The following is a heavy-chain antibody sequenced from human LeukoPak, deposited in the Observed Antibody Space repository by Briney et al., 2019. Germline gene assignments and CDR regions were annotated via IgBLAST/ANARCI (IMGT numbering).Heavy chain of an antibody. D-gene: IGHD3-16*02. J-gene: IGHJ4*02. CDR2: ISGSGGST. V-gene: IGHV3-23*01. Sequence: GGSLRLSCVVSELIFSTYAMSWVRQAPGKGLEWVSAISGSGGSTYYADSVKGRFTISRDNSKNTLYLQMNSLRAEDTAVYYCAKDISGYYLRLGELSFGNDYWGQGTLVTVSS. CDR3: AKDISGYYLRLGELSFGNDY. CDR1: ELIFSTYA.